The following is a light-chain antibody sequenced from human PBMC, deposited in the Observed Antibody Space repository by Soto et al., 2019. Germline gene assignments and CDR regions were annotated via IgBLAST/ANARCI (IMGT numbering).Light chain of an antibody. Sequence: DIQLTQSPSFLSASVGDRVTITCRASQGISSYLAWYQQKPGKAPKLLIYAASTLQSGVPSRFSGSGSGTEFNLTSSSLQPEDFATYYCQQLNSYPAITFGQGTRLEIK. J-gene: IGKJ5*01. CDR2: AAS. V-gene: IGKV1-9*01. CDR3: QQLNSYPAIT. CDR1: QGISSY.